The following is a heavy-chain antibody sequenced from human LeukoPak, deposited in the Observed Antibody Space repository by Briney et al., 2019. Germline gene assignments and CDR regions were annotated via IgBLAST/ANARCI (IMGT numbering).Heavy chain of an antibody. V-gene: IGHV4-34*01. J-gene: IGHJ5*02. D-gene: IGHD1-1*01. CDR2: INHSGST. Sequence: SETLSLTSAVYGGSFSGYYWSWIRQPPGKGLEWIGEINHSGSTNYNPSLKSRVTISVDTSKNQFSLKLSSVTAADTAVYYCARRRSWRQLTGHWFDPWGQGTLVTVSS. CDR3: ARRRSWRQLTGHWFDP. CDR1: GGSFSGYY.